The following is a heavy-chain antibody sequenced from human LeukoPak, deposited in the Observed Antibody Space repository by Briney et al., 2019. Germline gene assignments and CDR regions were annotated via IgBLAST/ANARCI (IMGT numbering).Heavy chain of an antibody. D-gene: IGHD4-23*01. J-gene: IGHJ4*02. CDR1: GFTFSSYA. CDR2: ISSNGGST. CDR3: ARELGGNSVGVDD. V-gene: IGHV3-64*01. Sequence: GGPLRLSCAASGFTFSSYAMHWVRQAPGKGLEYVSAISSNGGSTYYANSVNGRFTISRDNSKNTLYLQMGSLRAEDMAVYYCARELGGNSVGVDDWGQGTLVTVSS.